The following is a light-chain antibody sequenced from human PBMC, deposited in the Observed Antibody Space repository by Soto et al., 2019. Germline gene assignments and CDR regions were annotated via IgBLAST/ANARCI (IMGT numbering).Light chain of an antibody. Sequence: IVLTQSPGTLSLSPWERATLSCRASQSVSSSYLAWYQQKPGHAPRLLIYGASSRATGIPDRFSGSGSGTDFTLTISRLEPEDSAVYYCQQYGSSGTFGQGTKVDIK. CDR1: QSVSSSY. J-gene: IGKJ1*01. CDR3: QQYGSSGT. V-gene: IGKV3-20*01. CDR2: GAS.